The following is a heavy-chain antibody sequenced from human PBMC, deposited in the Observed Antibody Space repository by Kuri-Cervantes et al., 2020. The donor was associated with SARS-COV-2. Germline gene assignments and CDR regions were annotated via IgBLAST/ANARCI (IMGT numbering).Heavy chain of an antibody. V-gene: IGHV3-21*01. CDR2: ISSSSSYI. Sequence: GESLKISCAASGFTFSSYSMNWVRQAPGEGLEWVSSISSSSSYIYYADSVKGRFTISRDNAKNSLYLQMNSLRAEDTAVYYCAREGVVPAAIFGYWGQGTLVTVSS. CDR3: AREGVVPAAIFGY. J-gene: IGHJ4*02. CDR1: GFTFSSYS. D-gene: IGHD2-2*01.